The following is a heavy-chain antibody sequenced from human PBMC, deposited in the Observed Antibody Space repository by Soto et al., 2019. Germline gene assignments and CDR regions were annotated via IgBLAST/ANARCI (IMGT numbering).Heavy chain of an antibody. J-gene: IGHJ3*02. Sequence: QVQLVESGGGVVQPGRSLRLSCAASGFTFSSYAMHWVRQAPGKGLEWVAVISYDGSNKYYADSVKGRFTISRDNSKNTLYLQMNSLRAEDTAVYYCARTGGIVVVTAMRIDAFDIWGQGTMVTVSS. V-gene: IGHV3-30-3*01. CDR3: ARTGGIVVVTAMRIDAFDI. D-gene: IGHD2-21*02. CDR1: GFTFSSYA. CDR2: ISYDGSNK.